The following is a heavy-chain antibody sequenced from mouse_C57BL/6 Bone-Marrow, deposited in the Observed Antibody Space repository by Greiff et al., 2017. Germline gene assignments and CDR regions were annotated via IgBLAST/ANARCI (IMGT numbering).Heavy chain of an antibody. Sequence: QVQLQQPGAELVKPGASVKMSCKASGYTFTSYWITWVKQRPGQGLEWIGDIYPGSGSTNYNEKFKSKATLTVYTSSSTAYMQLSSLTSEDSAVYYCAHDYDAFAYWGQGTLVTVSA. V-gene: IGHV1-55*01. CDR1: GYTFTSYW. D-gene: IGHD2-4*01. CDR3: AHDYDAFAY. J-gene: IGHJ3*01. CDR2: IYPGSGST.